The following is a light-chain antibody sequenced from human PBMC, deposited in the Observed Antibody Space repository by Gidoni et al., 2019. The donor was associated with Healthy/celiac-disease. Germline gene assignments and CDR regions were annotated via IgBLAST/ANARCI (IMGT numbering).Light chain of an antibody. V-gene: IGKV3-15*01. Sequence: EIVMKQSPATLSVSPGERATLSCRASQSVSSNLAWYQQKPDQAPRLLIYGASTRATGIPARFSGSGSGTEFTLTISSMQSEDFAVYYCQQYNNWGTFGQGTKVEIK. CDR1: QSVSSN. CDR2: GAS. CDR3: QQYNNWGT. J-gene: IGKJ1*01.